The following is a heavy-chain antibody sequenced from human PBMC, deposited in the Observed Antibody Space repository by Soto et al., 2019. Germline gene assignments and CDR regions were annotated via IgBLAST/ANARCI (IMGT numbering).Heavy chain of an antibody. J-gene: IGHJ3*02. D-gene: IGHD6-19*01. CDR1: GFTFSSYA. CDR2: ISGSGGST. CDR3: AKDLIVGAVAGTDAFDI. V-gene: IGHV3-23*01. Sequence: EVQLLESGGGLVQPGGSLRLSCAASGFTFSSYAMSWVRQAPGKGLEWVSAISGSGGSTYYADSVKGRFTISRDNSKNTMYLQMNSLRAEDTAVYYCAKDLIVGAVAGTDAFDIWGQGTMVTVSS.